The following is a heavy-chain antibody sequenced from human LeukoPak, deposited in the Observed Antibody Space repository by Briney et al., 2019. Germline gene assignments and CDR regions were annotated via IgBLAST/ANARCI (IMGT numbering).Heavy chain of an antibody. Sequence: SETLSLTCTVSGGSISNDYWGWLRQAAGKELEWLGRIYTRGSTNYNPSLKSRVTISLDKSKKQFSLNLNSVTAADTAVYYCARDGGSGWYRYWGQGTLVTVSS. D-gene: IGHD6-19*01. J-gene: IGHJ4*02. CDR1: GGSISNDY. CDR2: IYTRGST. CDR3: ARDGGSGWYRY. V-gene: IGHV4-4*07.